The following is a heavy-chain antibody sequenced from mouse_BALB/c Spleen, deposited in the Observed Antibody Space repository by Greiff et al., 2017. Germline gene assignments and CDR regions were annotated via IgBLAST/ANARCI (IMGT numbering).Heavy chain of an antibody. D-gene: IGHD2-14*01. CDR3: AREGGYDYAMDY. J-gene: IGHJ4*01. CDR1: GFSLTSYG. Sequence: QVQLKESGPGLVAPSQSLSITCTVSGFSLTSYGVHWVRQPPGKGLEWLGVIWAGGSTNYNSALMSRLSISKDNSKSQVFLKMNSLQTVDTAMYYCAREGGYDYAMDYGGQGTSVTVSS. V-gene: IGHV2-9*02. CDR2: IWAGGST.